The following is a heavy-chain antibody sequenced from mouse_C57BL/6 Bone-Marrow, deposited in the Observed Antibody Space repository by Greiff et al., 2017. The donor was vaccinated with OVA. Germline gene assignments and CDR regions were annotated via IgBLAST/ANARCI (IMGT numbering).Heavy chain of an antibody. Sequence: QVQLQQSGAELVKPGASVKISCKASGYAFSSYWMNWVKQRPGKGLEWIGQIYPGDGDTNYNGKFKGKATLTADKSSSTAYMQLSSLTSEDSAVYYCARCASDGYYFAYWGQGTLVTVSA. CDR2: IYPGDGDT. CDR1: GYAFSSYW. D-gene: IGHD2-3*01. J-gene: IGHJ3*01. CDR3: ARCASDGYYFAY. V-gene: IGHV1-80*01.